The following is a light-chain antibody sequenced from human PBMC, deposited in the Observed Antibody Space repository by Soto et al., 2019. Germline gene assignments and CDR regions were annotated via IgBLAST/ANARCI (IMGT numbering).Light chain of an antibody. J-gene: IGLJ2*01. V-gene: IGLV2-8*01. CDR1: SSDVGGYNH. CDR2: EVS. Sequence: QSALTQPPSASGSPGQSVTISCTGTSSDVGGYNHVSWYQQHPGKVPKLLISEVSKRPSGVPDRFSGSKSGNTASLTVAGLQADDEADYYCSSYVGTNNYMIFGGGTTLTVL. CDR3: SSYVGTNNYMI.